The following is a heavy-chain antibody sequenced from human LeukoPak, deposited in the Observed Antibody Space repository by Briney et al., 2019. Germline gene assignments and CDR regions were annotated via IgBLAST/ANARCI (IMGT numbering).Heavy chain of an antibody. CDR1: GGTFSSYA. V-gene: IGHV1-69*13. CDR2: IIPIFGTA. CDR3: ASAYYYDSSGYPDNFDY. Sequence: SVKVSCKASGGTFSSYAISWVRQAPGQGLEWMGGIIPIFGTANYAQKFQGRVTITADESTSTAYMELSSLRSEDTAVYYCASAYYYDSSGYPDNFDYWGQGTLVTVSS. D-gene: IGHD3-22*01. J-gene: IGHJ4*02.